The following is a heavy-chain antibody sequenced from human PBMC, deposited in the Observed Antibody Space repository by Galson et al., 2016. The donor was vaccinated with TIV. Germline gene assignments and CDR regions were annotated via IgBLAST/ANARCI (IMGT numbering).Heavy chain of an antibody. Sequence: QSGAEVKEPGESLKISCKGSGSRFSNYWIAWVRQMPGKGLEWMGVIYPVDSDTRYSPSFQGQVTISADKSISTAYLQWNSLKASDSAIYYCARERDSGYAYYVDFWGQGTLVTVSS. D-gene: IGHD6-25*01. CDR3: ARERDSGYAYYVDF. CDR1: GSRFSNYW. V-gene: IGHV5-51*03. J-gene: IGHJ4*02. CDR2: IYPVDSDT.